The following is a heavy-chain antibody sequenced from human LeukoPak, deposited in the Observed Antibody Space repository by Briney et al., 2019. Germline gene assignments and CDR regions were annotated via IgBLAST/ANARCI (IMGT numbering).Heavy chain of an antibody. CDR2: ISGDGVST. V-gene: IGHV3-43*02. CDR3: AKESGKFDY. CDR1: GLPIADFA. Sequence: GGSLRLTCVASGLPIADFAMHWVRQAPGKGLEWVSLISGDGVSTFYTDSVRGRFSISRDNTKNSLYLEMNSLRTEDTAMYYCAKESGKFDYWGQGTLVAVSS. J-gene: IGHJ4*02.